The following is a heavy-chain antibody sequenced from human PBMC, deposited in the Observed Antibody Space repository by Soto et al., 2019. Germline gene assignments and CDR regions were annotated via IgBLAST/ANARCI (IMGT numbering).Heavy chain of an antibody. V-gene: IGHV3-48*01. J-gene: IGHJ2*01. CDR1: GFTFSSYS. Sequence: SLRLSCAASGFTFSSYSMNWVRQAPGKGLEWVSYISSSSSTIYYADSVKGRFTISRDNAKNSLYLQMNSLRAEDTAVYYCAKIPGSCSGGSCYSGWYFDLWGRGTLVTVSS. CDR3: AKIPGSCSGGSCYSGWYFDL. D-gene: IGHD2-15*01. CDR2: ISSSSSTI.